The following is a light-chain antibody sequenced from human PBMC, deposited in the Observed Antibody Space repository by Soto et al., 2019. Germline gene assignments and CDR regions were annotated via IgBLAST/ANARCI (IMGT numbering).Light chain of an antibody. CDR1: QGIRND. V-gene: IGKV1-6*01. CDR3: LQKYFYPFT. J-gene: IGKJ3*01. CDR2: AAS. Sequence: AIQMTQSPSSLSASVGDRVTITCRASQGIRNDLDWFQQKPGKAPKLLIYAASNLQSGDPARCSGSGSGTDFTLTISSLQPEDFATYYCLQKYFYPFTFGPGTKVDIK.